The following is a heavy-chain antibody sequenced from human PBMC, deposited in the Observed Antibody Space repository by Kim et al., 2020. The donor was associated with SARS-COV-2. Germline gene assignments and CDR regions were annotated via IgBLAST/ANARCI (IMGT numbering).Heavy chain of an antibody. CDR3: ARDHNWAFDY. V-gene: IGHV3-21*05. D-gene: IGHD1-1*01. Sequence: GGSLRLSCAASGFIFSNYAVNWVRQTPGKGLDWVAYISSTYDIYYADSVKGRFTISRDNAKNSLYLQMNSLRDEDTAVYTCARDHNWAFDYWGQGTLVTVSS. CDR2: ISSTYDI. CDR1: GFIFSNYA. J-gene: IGHJ4*02.